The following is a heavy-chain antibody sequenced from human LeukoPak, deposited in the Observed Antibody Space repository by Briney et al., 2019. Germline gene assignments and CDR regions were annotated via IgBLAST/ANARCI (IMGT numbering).Heavy chain of an antibody. J-gene: IGHJ4*02. D-gene: IGHD3-22*01. V-gene: IGHV1-18*01. CDR3: ARLASSGYLNYFDY. CDR1: GYTFTSYG. CDR2: ISDYNGTT. Sequence: ASVKVSCKASGYTFTSYGISWVRQAPGQGLEWMGWISDYNGTTNYAQKLQGRVTMTTDTSTSTACMELRSLRSDDTAVYYCARLASSGYLNYFDYWGQGTLVTVSS.